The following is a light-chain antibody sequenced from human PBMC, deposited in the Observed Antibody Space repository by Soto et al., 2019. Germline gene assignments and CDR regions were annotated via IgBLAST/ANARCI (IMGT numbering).Light chain of an antibody. CDR3: QSYDSSSYAV. J-gene: IGLJ7*01. CDR1: SSNIGAGYD. V-gene: IGLV1-40*01. Sequence: QPVLTQPPSVSGAPGQRVTISCTGSSSNIGAGYDVHWYQQLPGTAPKLLIYGNSNRPSGVPDRFSGSKSGTSASLAITGLQAEDEADYYCQSYDSSSYAVFGGGTQLTVL. CDR2: GNS.